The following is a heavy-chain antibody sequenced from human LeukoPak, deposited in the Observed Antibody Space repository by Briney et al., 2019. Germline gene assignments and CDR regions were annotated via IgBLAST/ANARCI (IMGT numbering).Heavy chain of an antibody. CDR1: GFTVSYNY. CDR3: ARENEDSGLALDY. CDR2: IYSGGST. V-gene: IGHV3-53*01. J-gene: IGHJ4*02. Sequence: PGGSLRLSCAASGFTVSYNYMSWVRQAPGKGLEWVSVIYSGGSTHYADSVKGRFTISRDSSKNTLYLQMNNLRAEDTAVYYCARENEDSGLALDYWGQGTLVTVSS. D-gene: IGHD3-10*01.